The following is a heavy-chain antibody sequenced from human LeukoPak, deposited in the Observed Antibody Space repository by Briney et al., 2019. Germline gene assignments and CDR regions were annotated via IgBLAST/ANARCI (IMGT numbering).Heavy chain of an antibody. J-gene: IGHJ4*02. D-gene: IGHD5-24*01. CDR2: IDSSGSTI. Sequence: GGSLRLSCAASGFTFSTYSMNWVRQAPGKGLEWVSYIDSSGSTIHYADSVKGRFTISRDNAKNSLYLQMNSLRAEDTAVYYCARTKEMATISYFDSWGQGTLVTVSS. CDR3: ARTKEMATISYFDS. CDR1: GFTFSTYS. V-gene: IGHV3-48*04.